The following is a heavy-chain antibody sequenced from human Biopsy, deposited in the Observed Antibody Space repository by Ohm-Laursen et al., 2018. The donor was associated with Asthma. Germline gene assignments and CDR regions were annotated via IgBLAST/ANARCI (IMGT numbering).Heavy chain of an antibody. V-gene: IGHV4-59*12. J-gene: IGHJ6*02. CDR1: GGSISSFY. D-gene: IGHD3-9*01. Sequence: SETLSLTCSVYGGSISSFYWSWIRQSPEKGLEWIGFIYYSGSTYYNPSLKSRVSISIDTSKNQFSLKLSSVTAADTAVYYCARMNTLIQAANYFSYAMDVWGQGTTVTVSS. CDR3: ARMNTLIQAANYFSYAMDV. CDR2: IYYSGST.